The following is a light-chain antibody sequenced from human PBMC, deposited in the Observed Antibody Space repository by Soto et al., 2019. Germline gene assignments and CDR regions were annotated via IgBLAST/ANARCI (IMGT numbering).Light chain of an antibody. Sequence: QSALTQPASVSGSPGQSITISCTGTSSDVGSYNLVSWYQQHPGKAPKLMIYEGNKQPSGVSNRFSGSKSGNTASLTISGLQAEDEADYYCCSYAGSSTFYVFGTGTKVTVL. V-gene: IGLV2-23*01. CDR2: EGN. CDR1: SSDVGSYNL. J-gene: IGLJ1*01. CDR3: CSYAGSSTFYV.